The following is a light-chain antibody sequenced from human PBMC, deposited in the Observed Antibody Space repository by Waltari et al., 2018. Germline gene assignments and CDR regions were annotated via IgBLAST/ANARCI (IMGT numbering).Light chain of an antibody. V-gene: IGLV2-14*01. CDR3: SSYTSSSTWV. Sequence: QSALTQPASVSGSPGQSITLSCTGPTRDVGGYNYVSWYQQHPGKAPNLIIYDVSKRPSGVSTRFSGSKSGNTPALTISGLQADDETDYYCSSYTSSSTWVFGGGTKLTVL. CDR1: TRDVGGYNY. CDR2: DVS. J-gene: IGLJ3*02.